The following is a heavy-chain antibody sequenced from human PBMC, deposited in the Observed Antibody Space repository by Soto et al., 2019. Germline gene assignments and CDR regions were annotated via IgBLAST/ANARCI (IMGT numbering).Heavy chain of an antibody. V-gene: IGHV3-23*01. J-gene: IGHJ4*02. Sequence: GGSLRLSCAAAGIRFGQYAMSWVRLAPGKGLEWVSGGGPSGASTFYADSVRGRFTISRDNSENTLYLQMNSLRAADTALYFCARSYYYDSTGYYRTFDYWGPGTLVTVSS. CDR2: GGPSGAST. CDR3: ARSYYYDSTGYYRTFDY. D-gene: IGHD3-22*01. CDR1: GIRFGQYA.